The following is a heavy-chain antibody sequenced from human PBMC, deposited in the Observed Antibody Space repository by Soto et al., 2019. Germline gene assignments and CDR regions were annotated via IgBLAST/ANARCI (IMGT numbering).Heavy chain of an antibody. CDR2: ISGSGGST. Sequence: EVQLLESGGALVQPGGSLRLSCAASGFTFSSYYMSWVRQAPGKGLEWVSGISGSGGSTYYADSVKGRFTISRDNSKNTLYLQMNSRGAADTAVDYCAKGWGDYWGQGTLVTVSS. D-gene: IGHD3-16*01. CDR3: AKGWGDY. CDR1: GFTFSSYY. J-gene: IGHJ4*02. V-gene: IGHV3-23*01.